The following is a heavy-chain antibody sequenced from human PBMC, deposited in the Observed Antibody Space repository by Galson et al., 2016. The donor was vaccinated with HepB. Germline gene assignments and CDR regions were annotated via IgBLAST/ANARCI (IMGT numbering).Heavy chain of an antibody. CDR3: AKAEGYDYVWGNYRSGIPDY. J-gene: IGHJ4*02. CDR1: GFTFSDYG. CDR2: ILYNGSNK. Sequence: SLRLSCAASGFTFSDYGMHWVRQAPGKGLEWVAVILYNGSNKYYADSVKGRFTIARDNSKNTLFLQMNSLRAEDTAVYYCAKAEGYDYVWGNYRSGIPDYWGQGTLVTVSS. D-gene: IGHD3-16*02. V-gene: IGHV3-33*05.